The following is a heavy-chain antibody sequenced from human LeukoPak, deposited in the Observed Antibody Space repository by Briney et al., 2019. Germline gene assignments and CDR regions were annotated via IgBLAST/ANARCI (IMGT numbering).Heavy chain of an antibody. D-gene: IGHD1-1*01. V-gene: IGHV3-23*01. CDR3: ATLDPYYYYYMDV. Sequence: GGSLRLSCAASGFTFSSYAMSWVGQAPGKGLEWVSSISGSGGGTYYADSAKGRFTISRDNSKNTLYLQMNSLRAEDTAVYYCATLDPYYYYYMDVWGKGTTVTVSS. J-gene: IGHJ6*03. CDR2: ISGSGGGT. CDR1: GFTFSSYA.